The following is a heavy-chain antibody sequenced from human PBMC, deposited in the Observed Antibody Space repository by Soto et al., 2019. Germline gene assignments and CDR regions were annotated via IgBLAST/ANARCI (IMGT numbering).Heavy chain of an antibody. J-gene: IGHJ4*02. Sequence: QVQLVESGGGVVQPGRSLRLSCAASGFIFSTYGMHWVPQAPGKGLEWLSVISYDGNNKYYADSVKGRFTISRDNSKNTLWLQMDSLRTEDTAVYYCAKDLLLTTITTVGDWGQGTLVTVSS. CDR2: ISYDGNNK. D-gene: IGHD4-17*01. CDR3: AKDLLLTTITTVGD. CDR1: GFIFSTYG. V-gene: IGHV3-30*18.